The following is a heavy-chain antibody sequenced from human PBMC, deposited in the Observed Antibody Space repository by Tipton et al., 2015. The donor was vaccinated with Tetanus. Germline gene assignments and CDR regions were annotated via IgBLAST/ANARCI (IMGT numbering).Heavy chain of an antibody. CDR2: IYYSGST. D-gene: IGHD5-18*01. CDR3: ARLPAMVLRGWFDP. V-gene: IGHV4-39*01. CDR1: GGSISSSSYY. J-gene: IGHJ5*02. Sequence: TLSLTCTVSGGSISSSSYYWGWIRQPPGKGLEWIGSIYYSGSTYYNPSLKSRVTISVDTSKNQFSLKLSSVTAADTAVYYCARLPAMVLRGWFDPWGQGTLVTVSS.